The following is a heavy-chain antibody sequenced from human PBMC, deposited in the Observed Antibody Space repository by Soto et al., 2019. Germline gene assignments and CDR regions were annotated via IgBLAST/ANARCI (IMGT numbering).Heavy chain of an antibody. CDR2: IYYSGST. Sequence: QVQLQESGPGLVKPSETLSLTCTVSGGSISSYYWSWIRQPPGKGLEWIGYIYYSGSTNYNPSLKIRVTISVDTSKNQFSLKLSSVTAADTAVYYCARHEQGWFDPWGQGTLVTVSS. D-gene: IGHD6-13*01. J-gene: IGHJ5*02. V-gene: IGHV4-59*08. CDR1: GGSISSYY. CDR3: ARHEQGWFDP.